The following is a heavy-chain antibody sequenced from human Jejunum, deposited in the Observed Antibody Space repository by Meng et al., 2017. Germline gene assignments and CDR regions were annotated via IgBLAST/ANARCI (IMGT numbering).Heavy chain of an antibody. J-gene: IGHJ4*02. CDR1: GFTFSSYE. V-gene: IGHV3-48*03. CDR3: ARDVHGYGYLDC. D-gene: IGHD5-18*01. CDR2: ISSSGSDI. Sequence: GGSLRLSCAASGFTFSSYEMNWVRQAPGKGLEWVSHISSSGSDIYHADSVKGRFTISRDNAKNSLYLEMNSLRVEDTAVYYCARDVHGYGYLDCWGQGTVVTVSS.